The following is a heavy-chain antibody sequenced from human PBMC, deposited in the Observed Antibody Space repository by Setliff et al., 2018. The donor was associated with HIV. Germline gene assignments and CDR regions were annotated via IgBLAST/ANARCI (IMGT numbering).Heavy chain of an antibody. CDR3: ARGPRPVDVDYYYMDV. V-gene: IGHV4-34*01. Sequence: SETLSLTCAVHGGSFSDYYWTWIRQPPGKGLEWIGEIKHSGSTNYNPSLKSRVTISLDTSKNQFSLKLTSVTTADTAVYYCARGPRPVDVDYYYMDVWGKGTTVTVSS. CDR1: GGSFSDYY. CDR2: IKHSGST. J-gene: IGHJ6*03.